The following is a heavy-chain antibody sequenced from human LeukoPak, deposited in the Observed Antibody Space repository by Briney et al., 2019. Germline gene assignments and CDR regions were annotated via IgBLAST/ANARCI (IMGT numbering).Heavy chain of an antibody. D-gene: IGHD3-10*01. J-gene: IGHJ3*02. V-gene: IGHV3-7*03. CDR3: AKGKRWKWDYYGSGSYYGGDPQTPHFHDAFDI. Sequence: PGGSLRLSCAASGFTFSSYWMSWVRQAPGKGLEWVANIKQDGSEKYYVDSVKGRFTISRDNAKNSLYLQMNSLRAEDTALYYCAKGKRWKWDYYGSGSYYGGDPQTPHFHDAFDIWGQGTMVTVSS. CDR1: GFTFSSYW. CDR2: IKQDGSEK.